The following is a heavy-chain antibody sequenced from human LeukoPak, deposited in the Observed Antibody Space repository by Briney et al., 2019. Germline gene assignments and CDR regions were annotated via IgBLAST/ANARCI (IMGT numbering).Heavy chain of an antibody. CDR2: IIPIFGTA. J-gene: IGHJ5*02. CDR3: ARPQSSGPYLWGNWFDP. Sequence: ASVKVPCKASGGTFSSYAISWVRRAPGQGLEWMGGIIPIFGTANYAQKFQGRVTITADESTSTAYMELSSLRSEDTAVYYCARPQSSGPYLWGNWFDPWGQGTLVTVSS. V-gene: IGHV1-69*13. CDR1: GGTFSSYA. D-gene: IGHD6-19*01.